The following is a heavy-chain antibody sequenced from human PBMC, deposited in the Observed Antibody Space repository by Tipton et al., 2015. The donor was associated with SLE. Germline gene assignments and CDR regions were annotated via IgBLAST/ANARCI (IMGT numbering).Heavy chain of an antibody. J-gene: IGHJ4*02. V-gene: IGHV4-31*03. CDR2: IYYSGST. D-gene: IGHD2-2*01. CDR3: ARASRSSFDY. CDR1: GGSISSGGYY. Sequence: TLSLTCTVSGGSISSGGYYWSWIRQHPGKGLEWIGYIYYSGSTYYNPSLKSRVTISVDTSKNQFSLKLSSVTAADTAVYYCARASRSSFDYWGQGTLVTVSS.